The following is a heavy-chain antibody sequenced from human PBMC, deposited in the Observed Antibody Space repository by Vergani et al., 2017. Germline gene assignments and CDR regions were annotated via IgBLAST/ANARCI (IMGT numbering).Heavy chain of an antibody. V-gene: IGHV1-18*04. CDR1: GYTFTSYG. CDR2: ISAYNGNT. J-gene: IGHJ4*02. D-gene: IGHD2-15*01. CDR3: ARTQVDCSGVSCYSGLFDY. Sequence: QVQLVQSGAEVKKPGASVKVSCKASGYTFTSYGISWVRQAPGQGLEWMGWISAYNGNTNYAQKLQGRVTMTTDTSTRTAYMDLSSLISEDTAVYYCARTQVDCSGVSCYSGLFDYWGQGTLVTVSS.